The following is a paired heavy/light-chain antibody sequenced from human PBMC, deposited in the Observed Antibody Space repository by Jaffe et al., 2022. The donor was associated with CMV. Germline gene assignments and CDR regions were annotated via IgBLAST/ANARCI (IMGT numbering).Heavy chain of an antibody. Sequence: EGLLVESGGGLIQPGGSLRLSCAASGFTFSSYGMSWVRQAPGKGLEWVSSISGNGGDTYYADSVKGRFTISRDNSKNTLYLEMNSLRVEDTAVYYCAKKTGRGYYDSSGYYRAWDDYWGQGTLVTVSS. D-gene: IGHD3-22*01. CDR2: ISGNGGDT. CDR1: GFTFSSYG. J-gene: IGHJ4*02. CDR3: AKKTGRGYYDSSGYYRAWDDY. V-gene: IGHV3-23*04.
Light chain of an antibody. CDR2: GAS. CDR3: QQYNNWPPYT. V-gene: IGKV3-15*01. J-gene: IGKJ2*01. CDR1: QSVSTN. Sequence: EIVMTQSPATLSVSPGERATLSCRASQSVSTNLAWYQQKPGQAPRLLIYGASTRATGIPARFSGSGSGTEFTLTISSLQSEDFAVYYCQQYNNWPPYTFGQGTKLEIK.